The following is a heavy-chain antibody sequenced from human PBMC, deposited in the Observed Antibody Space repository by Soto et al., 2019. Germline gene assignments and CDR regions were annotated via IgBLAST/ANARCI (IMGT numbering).Heavy chain of an antibody. CDR2: IYYSGRT. J-gene: IGHJ5*02. CDR1: GGSISRHY. D-gene: IGHD2-2*01. CDR3: ARGYCSSTTCNIGENWFDP. V-gene: IGHV4-59*11. Sequence: SETLSLTCTVSGGSISRHYWSWIRQPPGKGLEWIGYIYYSGRTNYNPSLKSRVTISVDTPKNQFSLKLSSVTAADTAVYYCARGYCSSTTCNIGENWFDPGGQGTLVTVSS.